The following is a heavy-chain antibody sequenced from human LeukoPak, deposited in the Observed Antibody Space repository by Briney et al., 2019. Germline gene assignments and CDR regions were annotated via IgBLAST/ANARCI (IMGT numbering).Heavy chain of an antibody. CDR2: INRSGST. J-gene: IGHJ6*02. D-gene: IGHD2-2*01. CDR1: GGSFSGYY. V-gene: IGHV4-34*01. CDR3: ARGIVVVPAASYGMDV. Sequence: SETLSLTCAVYGGSFSGYYWSWIRQPPGKGLEWIGEINRSGSTNYNPSLKSRVTISVDTSKNQFSLKLSSVTAADTAVYYCARGIVVVPAASYGMDVWGQGTTVTVSS.